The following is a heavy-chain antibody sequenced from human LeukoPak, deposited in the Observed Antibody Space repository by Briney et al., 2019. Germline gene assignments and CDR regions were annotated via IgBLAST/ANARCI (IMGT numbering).Heavy chain of an antibody. CDR3: AREAVTYGSGADPLDY. V-gene: IGHV3-66*01. Sequence: PGGSLRLSCAASGFTVSSNYMSWVRQDPGKGLEWVSVLYSGGSTYYADSVKGRFTISRDNSKNTLYLQMNSLRGEDTAVYYCAREAVTYGSGADPLDYWGQGTLVTVSS. CDR2: LYSGGST. CDR1: GFTVSSNY. J-gene: IGHJ4*02. D-gene: IGHD3-10*01.